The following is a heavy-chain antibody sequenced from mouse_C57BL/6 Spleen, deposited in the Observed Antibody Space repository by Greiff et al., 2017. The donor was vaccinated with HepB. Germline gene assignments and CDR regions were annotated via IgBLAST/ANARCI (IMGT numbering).Heavy chain of an antibody. D-gene: IGHD1-1*01. Sequence: QVQLQQPGAELVKPGASVKMSCKASGYTFTSYWITWVKQRPGQGLEWIGDIYPGSGSTNYNEKFKSKATLTVDTSSSTAYMQLSSLTSEDSAVYYGAREDYYGRGWYFDVWGTGTTVTVSS. V-gene: IGHV1-55*01. CDR3: AREDYYGRGWYFDV. J-gene: IGHJ1*03. CDR2: IYPGSGST. CDR1: GYTFTSYW.